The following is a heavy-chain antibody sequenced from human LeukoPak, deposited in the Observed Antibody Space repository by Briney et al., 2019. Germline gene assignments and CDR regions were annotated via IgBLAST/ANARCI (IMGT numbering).Heavy chain of an antibody. CDR3: ARDGAYCGGDCYSYYFDY. V-gene: IGHV3-64*01. CDR1: GFTFSSYA. CDR2: ISSNGGST. Sequence: GGSLRLSCAASGFTFSSYAMHWVRQAPGKGLEYVSAISSNGGSTYYANSVKGRFTISRDNSKNTLYLQMGSLRAEDKAVYYCARDGAYCGGDCYSYYFDYWGQGTLVTVSS. J-gene: IGHJ4*02. D-gene: IGHD2-21*02.